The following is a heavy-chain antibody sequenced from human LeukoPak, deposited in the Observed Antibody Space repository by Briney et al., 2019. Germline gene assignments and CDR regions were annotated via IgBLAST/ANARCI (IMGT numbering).Heavy chain of an antibody. D-gene: IGHD5-18*01. CDR3: AKEGYSYGYYFDY. CDR2: ISGLGGST. Sequence: GGSLRLSCAASGFTFDDYGMHWVRQAPGKGLQWVSLISGLGGSTYYADSVKGRFTISRDNSKNSLYLQMNSLRTEDTALYYCAKEGYSYGYYFDYRGQGTLVTVSS. J-gene: IGHJ4*02. CDR1: GFTFDDYG. V-gene: IGHV3-43*02.